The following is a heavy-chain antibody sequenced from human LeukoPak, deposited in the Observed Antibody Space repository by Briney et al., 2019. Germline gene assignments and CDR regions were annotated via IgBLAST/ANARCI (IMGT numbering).Heavy chain of an antibody. CDR1: GFTFGDYA. D-gene: IGHD2-21*02. J-gene: IGHJ4*02. CDR3: TREVLLVVVTAIPSGFDY. V-gene: IGHV3-49*03. CDR2: IRSKAYGGTT. Sequence: GGSLRLSCTASGFTFGDYAMSWFRQAPGKGLEWVGFIRSKAYGGTTEYAASVKGRFTISRDDSKSIAYLQMNSLKTEDTAVYYCTREVLLVVVTAIPSGFDYWGQGTLVTVSS.